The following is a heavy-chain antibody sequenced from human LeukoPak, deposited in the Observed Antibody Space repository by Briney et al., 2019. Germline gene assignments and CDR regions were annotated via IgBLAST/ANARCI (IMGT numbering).Heavy chain of an antibody. V-gene: IGHV1-69*01. CDR1: GGTFSSYA. J-gene: IGHJ5*02. Sequence: SVKVSCKASGGTFSSYAISWVRQAPGQGLEWMGGVIPIFGTANYAQKFQGRVTITAGESTSTAYMELSSLRSEDTAVYYCASWWRHLNWFDPWGQGTLVTVSS. CDR3: ASWWRHLNWFDP. D-gene: IGHD2-15*01. CDR2: VIPIFGTA.